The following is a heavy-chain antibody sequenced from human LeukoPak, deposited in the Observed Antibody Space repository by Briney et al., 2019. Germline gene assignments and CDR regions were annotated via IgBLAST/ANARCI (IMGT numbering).Heavy chain of an antibody. V-gene: IGHV3-23*01. Sequence: PGGSLRLSCAASGFTFSSYAMSWVRQAPGKGLEWVSAISGSGGSTYYADSVKGRFTISRDNSKNTLYLQMNSLRAEDTAVYYCAKYQDIVVVVAATPIDYWGQGTLATVSS. CDR3: AKYQDIVVVVAATPIDY. CDR2: ISGSGGST. J-gene: IGHJ4*02. CDR1: GFTFSSYA. D-gene: IGHD2-15*01.